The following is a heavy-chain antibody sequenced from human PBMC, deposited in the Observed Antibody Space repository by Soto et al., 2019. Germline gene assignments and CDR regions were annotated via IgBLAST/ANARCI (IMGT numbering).Heavy chain of an antibody. CDR3: ARDTTDYGDYVFDH. D-gene: IGHD4-17*01. J-gene: IGHJ4*02. CDR1: GGSISSYY. V-gene: IGHV4-59*01. Sequence: SETLSLTCTVSGGSISSYYWSWIRQPPGKGLEWIGYIYYSGSTNYNPSLKSRVTISVDTSKNQFSLKLSSVTAADTAVYYCARDTTDYGDYVFDHWGQGTLVTVSS. CDR2: IYYSGST.